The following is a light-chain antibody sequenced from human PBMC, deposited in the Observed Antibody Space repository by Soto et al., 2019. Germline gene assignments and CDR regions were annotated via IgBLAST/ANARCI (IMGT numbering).Light chain of an antibody. Sequence: EIVMTQSPATLSVSPGERATLSCRASQSVSSNLAWYQQKPGQAPRLLIYGASTRATGIPARFSGSGSGTEFTLTISSLQSEDFAVYYCQQYNSHSETFGQGTKVDIK. CDR1: QSVSSN. CDR3: QQYNSHSET. J-gene: IGKJ1*01. CDR2: GAS. V-gene: IGKV3-15*01.